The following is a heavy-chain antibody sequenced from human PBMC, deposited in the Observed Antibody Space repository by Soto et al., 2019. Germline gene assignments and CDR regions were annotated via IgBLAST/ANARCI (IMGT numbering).Heavy chain of an antibody. J-gene: IGHJ2*01. Sequence: QVQLVESGGGVVQPGKSLRLSCVASGDSLSNYGMHWVRQAPGKGLEWVASIWHDGRYEFHADSVKGRFAISRDNSKNSIYLQRNRPRVEVTAMYYCVAGGGVHSAAARGDFWGHGNVVTAS. CDR2: IWHDGRYE. CDR1: GDSLSNYG. CDR3: VAGGGVHSAAARGDF. V-gene: IGHV3-33*01. D-gene: IGHD2-21*02.